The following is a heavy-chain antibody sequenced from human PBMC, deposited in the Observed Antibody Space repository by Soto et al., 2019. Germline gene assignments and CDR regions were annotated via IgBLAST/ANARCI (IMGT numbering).Heavy chain of an antibody. CDR2: FDPEDGET. CDR3: ATVFGLWFGELY. Sequence: ASVKVSCKVSGYTLTESSMHWVRQAPGKGLEWMGGFDPEDGETIYAQKFQGRVTMTEDTSTDTAYMELSSLRSEDTAVYYCATVFGLWFGELYWGQGTLVTVSS. V-gene: IGHV1-24*01. D-gene: IGHD3-10*01. CDR1: GYTLTESS. J-gene: IGHJ4*02.